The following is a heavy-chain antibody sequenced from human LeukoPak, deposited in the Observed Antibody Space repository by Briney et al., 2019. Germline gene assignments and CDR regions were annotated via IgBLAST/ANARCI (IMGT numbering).Heavy chain of an antibody. CDR1: GFTFYNHG. Sequence: PGGSLRLSCAASGFTFYNHGMGWVRQAPGKGLEWVSAIHGNGVNTFYAESVKGRFTISRDNSENTVDLQMNSLGGDDTAVYYCARRRYDISGYFDLWGQGILVTVSS. CDR2: IHGNGVNT. J-gene: IGHJ4*02. V-gene: IGHV3-23*01. CDR3: ARRRYDISGYFDL. D-gene: IGHD3-22*01.